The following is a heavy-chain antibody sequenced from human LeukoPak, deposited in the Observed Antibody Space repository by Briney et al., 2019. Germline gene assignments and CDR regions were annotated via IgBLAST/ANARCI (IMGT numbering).Heavy chain of an antibody. CDR1: GGSISTYY. CDR2: VFYSGNT. Sequence: PSETLSLTCTVSGGSISTYYWSWIRQPPGKGLEWIGYVFYSGNTDYNPSLQSRVTISLDTSKSQFSLKLSSVTAADTALYYCARGYSSSSVLGYYYYYMDVWGKGTTVTVSS. J-gene: IGHJ6*03. CDR3: ARGYSSSSVLGYYYYYMDV. V-gene: IGHV4-59*01. D-gene: IGHD6-6*01.